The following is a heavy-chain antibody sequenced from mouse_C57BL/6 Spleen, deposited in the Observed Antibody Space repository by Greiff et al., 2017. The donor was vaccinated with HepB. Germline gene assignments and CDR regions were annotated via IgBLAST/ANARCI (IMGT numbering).Heavy chain of an antibody. Sequence: VQLKQPGTELVKPGASVKLSCKASGYTFTSYWMHWVKQRPGQGLEWIGNINPSNGGTNYNEKFKSKATLTVDKSSSTAYMQLSSLTSEDSAVYYCARERLARGGFAYWGQGTLVTVSA. J-gene: IGHJ3*01. CDR3: ARERLARGGFAY. D-gene: IGHD3-3*01. CDR1: GYTFTSYW. V-gene: IGHV1-53*01. CDR2: INPSNGGT.